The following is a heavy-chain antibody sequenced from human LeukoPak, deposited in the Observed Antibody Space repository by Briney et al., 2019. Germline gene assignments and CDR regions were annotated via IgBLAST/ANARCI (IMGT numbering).Heavy chain of an antibody. D-gene: IGHD6-19*01. V-gene: IGHV3-33*08. CDR1: GFTFDDYG. CDR3: ARDLAVADY. J-gene: IGHJ4*02. CDR2: IWYDGSNK. Sequence: GGSLRLSCAASGFTFDDYGMSWVRQAPGKGLEWVAVIWYDGSNKYYADSVKGRFTISRDNSKNTLYLQMNSLRAEDTAVYYCARDLAVADYWGQGTLVTVSS.